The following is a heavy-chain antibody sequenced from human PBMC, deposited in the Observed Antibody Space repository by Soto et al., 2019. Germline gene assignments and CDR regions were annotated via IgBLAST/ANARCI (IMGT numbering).Heavy chain of an antibody. CDR3: ARPYSSGWYAAFDI. V-gene: IGHV4-59*08. D-gene: IGHD6-19*01. CDR1: GGSISSYY. CDR2: IYYSGST. Sequence: SETLSLTCTVSGGSISSYYWSWIRQPPGKGLEWIGFIYYSGSTNYNPSLKSRVTISVDTSKNQFSLKLNSVTAADTAVYYCARPYSSGWYAAFDIWGQGTMVTVSS. J-gene: IGHJ3*02.